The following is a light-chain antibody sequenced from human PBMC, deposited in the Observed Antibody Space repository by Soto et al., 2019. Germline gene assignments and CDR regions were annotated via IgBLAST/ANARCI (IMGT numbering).Light chain of an antibody. Sequence: QSALTQPPSVSGSPGQSVTISCTGTSSDVGGYDYVSWYQQRPGKAPKLLIYDVTKRPSGVPDRFSGSKSGNTASLTISGLQAEDEADFYCCSYGGSFPYVFGTGNKVTVL. CDR1: SSDVGGYDY. J-gene: IGLJ1*01. V-gene: IGLV2-11*01. CDR2: DVT. CDR3: CSYGGSFPYV.